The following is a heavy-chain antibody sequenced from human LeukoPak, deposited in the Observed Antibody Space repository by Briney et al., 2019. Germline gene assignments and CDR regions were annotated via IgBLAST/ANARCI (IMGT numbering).Heavy chain of an antibody. J-gene: IGHJ5*02. CDR3: ARVKSYMGWFDP. V-gene: IGHV1-69*13. D-gene: IGHD1-1*01. CDR1: GGTFSSYA. Sequence: ASVKVSCKASGGTFSSYAISWVRQAPGQGLEWMGGIIPIFGTANYAQKFQGRVTITADESTSTAYMELSSLRSEDTAVYHCARVKSYMGWFDPWGQGTLVTVSS. CDR2: IIPIFGTA.